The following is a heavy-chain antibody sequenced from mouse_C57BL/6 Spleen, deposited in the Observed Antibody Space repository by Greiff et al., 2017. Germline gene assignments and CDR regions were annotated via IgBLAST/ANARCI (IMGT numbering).Heavy chain of an antibody. V-gene: IGHV2-2*01. J-gene: IGHJ3*01. CDR1: GFSLTSYG. CDR2: IWSGGST. CDR3: ARNRDDYDVGAWFAY. D-gene: IGHD2-4*01. Sequence: QVQLKESGPGLVQPSQSLSITCTVSGFSLTSYGVHWVRQSPGKGLEWLGVIWSGGSTDYNAAFISRLCISKDNSKSQVFFKMNSLQADDTAIYYCARNRDDYDVGAWFAYWGQGTLVTVSA.